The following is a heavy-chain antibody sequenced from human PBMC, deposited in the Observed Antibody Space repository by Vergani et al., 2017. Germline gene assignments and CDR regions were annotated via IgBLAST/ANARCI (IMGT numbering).Heavy chain of an antibody. J-gene: IGHJ5*02. D-gene: IGHD3-10*01. V-gene: IGHV4-39*07. CDR1: GGSISSSSYY. CDR3: ARGWGSYYGSGSYYRWFDP. CDR2: IYTSGST. Sequence: QLQLQESGPGLVKPSETLSLTCTVSGGSISSSSYYWGWIRQPPGKGLEWIGSIYTSGSTNYNPSLKSRVTISVDMSKNQFSLKLSSVTAADTAVYYCARGWGSYYGSGSYYRWFDPWGQGTLVTVSS.